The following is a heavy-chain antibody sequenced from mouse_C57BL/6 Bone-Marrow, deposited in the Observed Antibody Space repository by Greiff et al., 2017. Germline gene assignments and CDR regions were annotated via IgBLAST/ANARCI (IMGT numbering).Heavy chain of an antibody. CDR3: ARRLRFYAMDY. J-gene: IGHJ4*01. D-gene: IGHD1-1*01. CDR1: GFTFSDYG. CDR2: FSNLAYSI. Sequence: EVQVVESGGGLVQPGGSLKLSCAVSGFTFSDYGMAWVRQAPRKGPEWVAFFSNLAYSIYYADTVTGRFTISRENAKNTLYLEMSSLRSEDTAMYYCARRLRFYAMDYWGQGTSVTVSS. V-gene: IGHV5-15*01.